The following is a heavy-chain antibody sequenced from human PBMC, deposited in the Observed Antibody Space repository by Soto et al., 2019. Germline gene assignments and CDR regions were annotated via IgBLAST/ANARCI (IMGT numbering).Heavy chain of an antibody. CDR2: ISGSGGST. J-gene: IGHJ5*02. CDR1: GFTFSSYA. D-gene: IGHD5-18*01. V-gene: IGHV3-23*01. Sequence: GGSVRLSCAASGFTFSSYAMSWVRQAPGKGLEWVSAISGSGGSTYYADSVKGRFTISRDNSKNTLYLQMNSLRAEDTAVYYCAKDGYSYGSRWFDPWGQGTLVTVSS. CDR3: AKDGYSYGSRWFDP.